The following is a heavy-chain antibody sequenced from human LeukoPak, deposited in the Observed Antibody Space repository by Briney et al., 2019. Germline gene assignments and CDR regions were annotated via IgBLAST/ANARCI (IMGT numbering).Heavy chain of an antibody. Sequence: GGSLTLFCAVSGFTFSIYPMSGLGQAPGKGLEWVSAISGSGGSTYYADSVKGRFTISRDNSKTTLYLQMNSLRAEDTAVYYCAKDRAYSSSSSFDYWGQGTLVTVSS. J-gene: IGHJ4*02. CDR2: ISGSGGST. CDR1: GFTFSIYP. D-gene: IGHD6-6*01. CDR3: AKDRAYSSSSSFDY. V-gene: IGHV3-23*01.